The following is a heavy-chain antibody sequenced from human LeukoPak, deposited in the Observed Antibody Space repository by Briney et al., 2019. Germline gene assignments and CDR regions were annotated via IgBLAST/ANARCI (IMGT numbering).Heavy chain of an antibody. Sequence: KSGGSLRLSCAASGFTFSSYSMNWVRQAPGKGLEWVSSISSSSSYIYYADSVKGRFTISRDNAKNSLYLQMNSLRAEDTAVYYCARDPYDSSGYRTYYFDYWGQGTLVTVSS. J-gene: IGHJ4*02. CDR1: GFTFSSYS. CDR3: ARDPYDSSGYRTYYFDY. V-gene: IGHV3-21*01. CDR2: ISSSSSYI. D-gene: IGHD3-22*01.